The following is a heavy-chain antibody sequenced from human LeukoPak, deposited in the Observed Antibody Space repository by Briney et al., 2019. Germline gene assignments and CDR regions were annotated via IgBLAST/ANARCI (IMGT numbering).Heavy chain of an antibody. CDR2: ITGSGGTT. D-gene: IGHD2-21*02. CDR1: RFTFASYA. Sequence: GGSLRLSCTASRFTFASYAMSWVRQAPGKGLEWVSTITGSGGTTLYADSVKGRFTISRDNSKNTLYLQMNSLRAEDTAIYYCAKRSVTALYYFDYWGQGTLVTVSS. V-gene: IGHV3-23*01. J-gene: IGHJ4*02. CDR3: AKRSVTALYYFDY.